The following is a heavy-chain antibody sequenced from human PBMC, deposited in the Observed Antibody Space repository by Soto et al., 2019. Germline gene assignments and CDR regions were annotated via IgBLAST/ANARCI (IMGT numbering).Heavy chain of an antibody. CDR2: IYYSGST. CDR3: ARAGYYYDSLELSFPFDY. CDR1: GGSISSGDYY. J-gene: IGHJ4*02. Sequence: PSETLSLTCTVSGGSISSGDYYWSWIRQPPGKGLEWIGYIYYSGSTYYNPSLKSRVTISVDTSKNQFSLKLSSVTAADTAVYYCARAGYYYDSLELSFPFDYWGQGTLVTVSS. V-gene: IGHV4-30-4*01. D-gene: IGHD3-22*01.